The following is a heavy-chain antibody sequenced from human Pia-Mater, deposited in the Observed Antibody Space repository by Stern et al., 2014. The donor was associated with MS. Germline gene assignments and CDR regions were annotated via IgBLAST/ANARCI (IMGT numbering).Heavy chain of an antibody. CDR1: GFIVSKNY. D-gene: IGHD3-3*01. CDR3: ARAIFGVNTAAMAPDAFDS. V-gene: IGHV3-53*01. J-gene: IGHJ3*01. Sequence: EVQLEESGGGLIQPGGSLRLSCAAPGFIVSKNYMSWVRQAPGKGLEWVSLIYTDGSTYYAGPVKGRFTSSRDSSKNKLFLQMNSLRAEDTAMYYCARAIFGVNTAAMAPDAFDSWGQGTMVTVSS. CDR2: IYTDGST.